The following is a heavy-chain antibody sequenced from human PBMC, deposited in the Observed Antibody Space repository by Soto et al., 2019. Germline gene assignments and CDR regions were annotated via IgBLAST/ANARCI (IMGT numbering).Heavy chain of an antibody. CDR2: ISTNGGST. J-gene: IGHJ4*02. CDR3: VKGEYYYDSSGYYPFDY. D-gene: IGHD3-22*01. Sequence: GGSLRLSCSASGFTFSIYAMHWVRQAPGKGLEYVSSISTNGGSTDYADSVKGRFTISRDNSKNTVYLQMSSLRVEDTAVYYCVKGEYYYDSSGYYPFDYWGQGTLVNAPQ. CDR1: GFTFSIYA. V-gene: IGHV3-64D*06.